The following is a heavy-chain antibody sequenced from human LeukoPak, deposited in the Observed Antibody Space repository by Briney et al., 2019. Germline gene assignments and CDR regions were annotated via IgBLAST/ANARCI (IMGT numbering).Heavy chain of an antibody. V-gene: IGHV3-7*01. CDR3: ARMSSYCDY. Sequence: GGSLRLSCVASGFTFSSYHMNWVRQTPGKGLESVATIKPDGSEKYYVDSVKGRFTISRDNAKSSLYLQMNSLRAEDTGVYFCARMSSYCDYWGQGTLVTVSS. D-gene: IGHD2-2*01. J-gene: IGHJ4*02. CDR2: IKPDGSEK. CDR1: GFTFSSYH.